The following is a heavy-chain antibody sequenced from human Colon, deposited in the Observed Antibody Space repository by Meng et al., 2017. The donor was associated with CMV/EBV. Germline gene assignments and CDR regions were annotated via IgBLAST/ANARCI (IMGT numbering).Heavy chain of an antibody. CDR2: IDPDSGDT. V-gene: IGHV1-2*02. J-gene: IGHJ4*02. Sequence: QVLVGYTGAEVETPGGSVEVSCKAAGYAFSDHYLHWVRQVSGQGLEWMAWIDPDSGDTNYAQKFQGRVTTTRDTSINTAYMELRRLRSDDTAVYFCAGGGPLDGSGSPPPFGYWGQGTLVTVSS. CDR3: AGGGPLDGSGSPPPFGY. CDR1: GYAFSDHY. D-gene: IGHD3-10*01.